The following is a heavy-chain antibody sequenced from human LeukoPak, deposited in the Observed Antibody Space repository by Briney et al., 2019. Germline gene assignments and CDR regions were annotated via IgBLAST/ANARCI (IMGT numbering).Heavy chain of an antibody. V-gene: IGHV4-34*01. J-gene: IGHJ4*02. Sequence: TSETLSLTCAVYGGSFSGYHWSWIRQPPGKGLEWIGEINHSGSTNYNPSLKSRVTISVDTSKNQFSLKLSSVTAADTAVYYCARGGEYGSGSYYKYWGQGTLVTVSS. CDR2: INHSGST. CDR1: GGSFSGYH. D-gene: IGHD3-10*01. CDR3: ARGGEYGSGSYYKY.